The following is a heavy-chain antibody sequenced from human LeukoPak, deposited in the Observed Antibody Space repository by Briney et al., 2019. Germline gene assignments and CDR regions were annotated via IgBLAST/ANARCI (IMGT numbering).Heavy chain of an antibody. CDR3: ARGHCTSGSCSRWFDP. D-gene: IGHD2-15*01. J-gene: IGHJ5*02. CDR1: GASISSGSYS. Sequence: PSQTLSLTCTVSGASISSGSYSWSWIRQPAGTGLEWIGRIYNSGSTNYNPSLKSRVTISVDTSKNQFSLKLSSVTAADTAVYYCARGHCTSGSCSRWFDPWGQGTLVTVSS. CDR2: IYNSGST. V-gene: IGHV4-61*02.